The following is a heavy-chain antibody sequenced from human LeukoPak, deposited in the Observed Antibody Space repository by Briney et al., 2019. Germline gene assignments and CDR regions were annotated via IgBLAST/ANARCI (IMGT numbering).Heavy chain of an antibody. V-gene: IGHV4-31*03. J-gene: IGHJ4*02. CDR3: ARTPSTGVPLLFDY. CDR2: IYYSGST. Sequence: SETLSLTYTVSGRSISSGGYYWSWIRQHPGKGLEWIGYIYYSGSTYYNPSLKSRVTISVDTSKNQFSLKLSSVTAADTAVYYCARTPSTGVPLLFDYRGQGTLVTVSS. CDR1: GRSISSGGYY. D-gene: IGHD4-11*01.